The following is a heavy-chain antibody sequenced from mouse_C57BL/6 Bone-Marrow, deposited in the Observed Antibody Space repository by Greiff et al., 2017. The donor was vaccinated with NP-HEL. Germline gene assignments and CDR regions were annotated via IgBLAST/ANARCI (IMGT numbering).Heavy chain of an antibody. J-gene: IGHJ1*03. V-gene: IGHV11-2*01. Sequence: EVKLVETGGGLVQPGGSRGLSCEGSGFTFSGFWMSWVRQTPGKTLEWIGDINSDGSAINYASSTKDRFTIFRDNDKSTLYLQMSDVRSEDTATYFCVRYSSYWYFDVWGTGTTVTVSS. D-gene: IGHD1-1*01. CDR2: INSDGSAI. CDR1: GFTFSGFW. CDR3: VRYSSYWYFDV.